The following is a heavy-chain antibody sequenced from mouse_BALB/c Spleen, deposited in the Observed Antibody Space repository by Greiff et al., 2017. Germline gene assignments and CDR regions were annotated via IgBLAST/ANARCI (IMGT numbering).Heavy chain of an antibody. CDR1: GFTFSDYY. J-gene: IGHJ3*01. V-gene: IGHV5-4*02. CDR3: ARGRSKGFAY. CDR2: ISDGGSYT. Sequence: DVKLVESGGGLVKPGGSLKLSCAASGFTFSDYYMYWVRQTPEKRLEWVATISDGGSYTYYPDSVKGRFTISRDNAKNNLYLQMSSLKSEDTAMYYCARGRSKGFAYWGQGTLVTVSA.